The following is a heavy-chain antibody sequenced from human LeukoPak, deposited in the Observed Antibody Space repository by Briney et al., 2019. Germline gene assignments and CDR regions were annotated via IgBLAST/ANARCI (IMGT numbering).Heavy chain of an antibody. CDR1: GGSISSYY. J-gene: IGHJ5*02. D-gene: IGHD4-17*01. V-gene: IGHV4-59*08. Sequence: PSETLSLTCTVSGGSISSYYWSWIRQPPGKGLEWIGYIYYSGSTNYNPSLKSRVTISVDTSKNQFSLKLSSVTAADTAVYYCARHLFPYGDCESWFDPWGQGTLVTVSS. CDR2: IYYSGST. CDR3: ARHLFPYGDCESWFDP.